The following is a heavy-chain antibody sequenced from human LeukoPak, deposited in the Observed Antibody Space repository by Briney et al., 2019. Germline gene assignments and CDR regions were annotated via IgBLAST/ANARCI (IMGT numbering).Heavy chain of an antibody. Sequence: ETLSLTCTVSGGSISSGGYYWSWIRQHPGKGLEWVSAISGSGGSTYYADSVKGRFTISRDNSKNTLYLQMNSLRAEDTAVYYCAKGREYCSGGSCTGGAFDIWGQGTMVTVSS. V-gene: IGHV3-23*01. CDR2: ISGSGGST. D-gene: IGHD2-15*01. J-gene: IGHJ3*02. CDR3: AKGREYCSGGSCTGGAFDI. CDR1: GGSISSGGYY.